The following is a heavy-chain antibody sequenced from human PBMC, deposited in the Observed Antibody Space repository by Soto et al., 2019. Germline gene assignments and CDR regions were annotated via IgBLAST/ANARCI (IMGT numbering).Heavy chain of an antibody. Sequence: QVQLQESGPGLVKPSGTLSLTCAVSSGSIGTTNWWSWVRQTPGKGLEWIGEIFHSGNTYYNPSLASRVTISVDTSTNQFSLNLRSVTAADTAVYYCARRTWGMDVWGQRTTVTVSS. V-gene: IGHV4-4*02. CDR2: IFHSGNT. CDR1: SGSIGTTNW. J-gene: IGHJ6*02. CDR3: ARRTWGMDV. D-gene: IGHD2-8*01.